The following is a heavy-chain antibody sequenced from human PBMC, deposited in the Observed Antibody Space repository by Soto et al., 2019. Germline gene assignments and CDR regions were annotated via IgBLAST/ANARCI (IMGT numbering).Heavy chain of an antibody. CDR3: AAGCGLTRYY. CDR1: GGSISSGGYS. Sequence: QLQLQESGSGLVKPSQTLSLPCAVSGGSISSGGYSWIWIRKPPGKGLEWIGYIDHSGSTYYNPCHKTRVTITADASKNQSSLKLSAVTTTDTAMYSFAAGCGLTRYYGGQGTMVAVSA. J-gene: IGHJ4*02. CDR2: IDHSGST. D-gene: IGHD1-26*01. V-gene: IGHV4-30-2*01.